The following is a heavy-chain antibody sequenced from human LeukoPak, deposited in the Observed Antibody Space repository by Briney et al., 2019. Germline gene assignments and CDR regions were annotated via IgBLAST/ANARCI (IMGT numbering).Heavy chain of an antibody. J-gene: IGHJ5*02. CDR1: GGSFSGYY. CDR2: INHSGST. V-gene: IGHV4-34*01. D-gene: IGHD1-26*01. Sequence: SETLSLTCAVYGGSFSGYYWSWIRQPPGRGLEWIGEINHSGSTNYNPSLKSRVTISVDTSKNQFSLKLSSVTAADTAVYYCARGSASNVGDGLRWFTPWGGGTLVTVS. CDR3: ARGSASNVGDGLRWFTP.